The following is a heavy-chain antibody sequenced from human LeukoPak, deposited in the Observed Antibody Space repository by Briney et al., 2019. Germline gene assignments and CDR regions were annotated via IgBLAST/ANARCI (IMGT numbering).Heavy chain of an antibody. CDR1: GFTFSSYS. CDR2: ISSSASLI. J-gene: IGHJ4*02. Sequence: GGSLRLSCAASGFTFSSYSMNWVRQAPGKGLEWVSSISSSASLINYSDSVKGRFTISRDNTKNSLFLHMNGLRAEDTAVYYCARYSSSWYAAADYWGRGTLVTVSS. D-gene: IGHD6-13*01. CDR3: ARYSSSWYAAADY. V-gene: IGHV3-21*01.